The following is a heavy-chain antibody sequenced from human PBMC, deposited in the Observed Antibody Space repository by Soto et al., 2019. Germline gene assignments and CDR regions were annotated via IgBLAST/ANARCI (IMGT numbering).Heavy chain of an antibody. CDR2: IYYSGST. Sequence: SETLSLTCTVSGGSISSSSYYWGWIRQPPGKGLEWIGSIYYSGSTYYNPSLKSRVTISVDTSKNQFSLKLSSVTAADTAVYYCARQTMITFGGVIAPWGQGTLVTVSS. CDR1: GGSISSSSYY. CDR3: ARQTMITFGGVIAP. V-gene: IGHV4-39*01. D-gene: IGHD3-16*01. J-gene: IGHJ5*02.